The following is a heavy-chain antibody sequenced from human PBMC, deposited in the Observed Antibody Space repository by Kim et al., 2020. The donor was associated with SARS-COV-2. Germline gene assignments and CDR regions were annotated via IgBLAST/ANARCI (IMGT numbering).Heavy chain of an antibody. J-gene: IGHJ4*02. CDR1: GFTFSSYA. V-gene: IGHV3-64*01. CDR3: ARAGFWREKYNWNYFPDY. D-gene: IGHD1-7*01. CDR2: ISSNGGST. Sequence: GGSLRLSCAASGFTFSSYAMHWVRQAPGKGLEYVSAISSNGGSTYYANSVKGRFTISRDNSKNTLYLQMGSLRAEDMAVYYCARAGFWREKYNWNYFPDYWGQGTLVTVSS.